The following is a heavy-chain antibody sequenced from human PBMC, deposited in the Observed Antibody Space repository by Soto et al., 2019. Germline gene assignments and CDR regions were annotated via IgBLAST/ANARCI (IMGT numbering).Heavy chain of an antibody. D-gene: IGHD4-17*01. V-gene: IGHV4-61*08. CDR1: GGSVSSGGYY. Sequence: SETLSLTCSVSGGSVSSGGYYWSWIRQPPGKGLEWIGYIQNSGITSYNPSLKSRVTISLDRSKNQFSLRLSSVTAAGAAVYYCSRGGENYGVFAIFDNGAQGTLETVSS. CDR2: IQNSGIT. J-gene: IGHJ4*02. CDR3: SRGGENYGVFAIFDN.